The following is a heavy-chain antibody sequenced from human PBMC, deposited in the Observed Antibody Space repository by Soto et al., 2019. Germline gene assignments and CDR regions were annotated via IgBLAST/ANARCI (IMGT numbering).Heavy chain of an antibody. J-gene: IGHJ5*02. CDR3: ARDWKGAEGFDP. Sequence: QVQLVQSGAEVKKPGASVKVSCKASGYTFSTYGFSWVRQAPGQGLEWMGWIGADNGDTNYAQNFQGRVTMTTDTSTTTSYMEFRRLTSDDTAVYFCARDWKGAEGFDPWGQGALVTVSS. CDR1: GYTFSTYG. V-gene: IGHV1-18*01. D-gene: IGHD1-1*01. CDR2: IGADNGDT.